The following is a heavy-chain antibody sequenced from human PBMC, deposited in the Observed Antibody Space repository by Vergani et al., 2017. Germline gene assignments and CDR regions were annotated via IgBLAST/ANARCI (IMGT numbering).Heavy chain of an antibody. CDR3: AKDLGSSTSSTFDY. D-gene: IGHD2-2*01. Sequence: QVQLVESGGGVVQPGRSLRLSCAASGFTFSSYGMHWVRQAPGKGLEWVAVFSYDGSNKYYPDSVKGRFTISRDNSKHTLYLQMNSLRAEDTAVYYCAKDLGSSTSSTFDYWGQGTLVTVSS. CDR2: FSYDGSNK. CDR1: GFTFSSYG. J-gene: IGHJ4*02. V-gene: IGHV3-30*18.